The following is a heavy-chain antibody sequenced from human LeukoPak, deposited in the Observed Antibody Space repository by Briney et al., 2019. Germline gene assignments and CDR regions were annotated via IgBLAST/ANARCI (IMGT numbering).Heavy chain of an antibody. Sequence: GGSLRLSCAASGFTFSSYGMSWVRQAPGKGLEWVSDINNSGGGTFYADSVKGRFTISRDNSKNTLYLQMSSLRADHTAVYYCARTLSGYDNWGQGTLVTVSS. D-gene: IGHD5-12*01. V-gene: IGHV3-23*01. CDR1: GFTFSSYG. J-gene: IGHJ4*02. CDR3: ARTLSGYDN. CDR2: INNSGGGT.